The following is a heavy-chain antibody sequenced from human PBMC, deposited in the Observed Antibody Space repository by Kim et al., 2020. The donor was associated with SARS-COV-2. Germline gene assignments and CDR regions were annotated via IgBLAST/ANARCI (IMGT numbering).Heavy chain of an antibody. D-gene: IGHD1-26*01. CDR2: INSDGGTT. Sequence: GGSLRLSCAASGFTFSSYWMHWVRQAPGKGLVWVSRINSDGGTTSYADSVKGRFTISRDNAKSTLYLQMNSLTAEDTAVYYCASRRYTGTYYYFDYWGQGPLATVSS. V-gene: IGHV3-74*01. CDR1: GFTFSSYW. CDR3: ASRRYTGTYYYFDY. J-gene: IGHJ4*02.